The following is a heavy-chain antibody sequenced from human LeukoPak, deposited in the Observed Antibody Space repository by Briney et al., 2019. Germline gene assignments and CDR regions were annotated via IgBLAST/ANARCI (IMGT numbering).Heavy chain of an antibody. CDR3: ARGPIYGSGSFFKL. D-gene: IGHD3-10*01. CDR1: GYTFTSYG. Sequence: GASVKVSCKASGYTFTSYGINWVRQATGQGLEWMGWMNPNSGNTGYAQKFQGRVTMTRNTSISTAYMELSSLRSEDTAVYYCARGPIYGSGSFFKLWGQGTLVTVSS. J-gene: IGHJ4*02. V-gene: IGHV1-8*02. CDR2: MNPNSGNT.